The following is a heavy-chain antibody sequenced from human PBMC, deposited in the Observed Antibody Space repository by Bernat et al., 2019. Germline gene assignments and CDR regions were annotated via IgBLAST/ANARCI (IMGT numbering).Heavy chain of an antibody. Sequence: QVQLVESGGGVVQPGRSLRLSCAASGFTFSSYGMHWVRQAPGKGLEWVAVIWYDGSNKYYADSVKGRFIISRDNSKNTLYLQMNSLRAEDTAVYYCARVDYGSGSYTRSFDYWGQGTLVTVSS. CDR1: GFTFSSYG. D-gene: IGHD3-10*01. V-gene: IGHV3-33*01. CDR3: ARVDYGSGSYTRSFDY. J-gene: IGHJ4*02. CDR2: IWYDGSNK.